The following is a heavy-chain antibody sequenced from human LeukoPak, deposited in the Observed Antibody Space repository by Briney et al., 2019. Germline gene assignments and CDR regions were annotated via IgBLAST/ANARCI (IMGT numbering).Heavy chain of an antibody. D-gene: IGHD2-2*01. CDR2: ISSSSSYI. V-gene: IGHV3-21*01. CDR1: GFTFSSYS. J-gene: IGHJ4*02. CDR3: ARDSWGYCSSTSCYVGYYFDY. Sequence: GASLRLSCAASGFTFSSYSMNWVRQAPGKGLEWVSSISSSSSYIYYADSVKGRFTTSRDNAKNSLYLQMNSLRAEDTAVYYCARDSWGYCSSTSCYVGYYFDYWGQGTLVTVSS.